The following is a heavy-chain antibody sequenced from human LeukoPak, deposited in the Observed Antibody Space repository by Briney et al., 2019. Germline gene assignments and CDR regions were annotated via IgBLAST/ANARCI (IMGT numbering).Heavy chain of an antibody. CDR3: ARTNSGSYYEKDY. V-gene: IGHV1-69*04. D-gene: IGHD1-26*01. Sequence: SVKVSCKASGGTFSSYAISWVRQAPGQGLEWKGRIIPILGIANYAQKFQGRVTITADKSTSTAYMELSSLRSEDTAVYYCARTNSGSYYEKDYWGQGTLVTVSS. CDR1: GGTFSSYA. J-gene: IGHJ4*02. CDR2: IIPILGIA.